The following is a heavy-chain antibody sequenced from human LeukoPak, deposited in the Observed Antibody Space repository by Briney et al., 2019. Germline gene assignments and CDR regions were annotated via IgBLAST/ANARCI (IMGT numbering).Heavy chain of an antibody. Sequence: GGSLRLSCAASGFAFSAYWMHWVRQDPGKGLEWVARINEDATTISYADSVKGRLIISRDNSKKSLYLQMNNLRAEDTAVYYCVRDLVFVWTPGDDFDFWGQGTLVTVSS. V-gene: IGHV3-74*01. D-gene: IGHD3-16*01. CDR1: GFAFSAYW. CDR3: VRDLVFVWTPGDDFDF. CDR2: INEDATTI. J-gene: IGHJ4*02.